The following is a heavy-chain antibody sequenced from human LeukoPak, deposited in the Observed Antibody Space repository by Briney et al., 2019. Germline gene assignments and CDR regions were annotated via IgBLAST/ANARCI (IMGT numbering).Heavy chain of an antibody. Sequence: PGGSLRLSCAASGFTFSSYAMSWVRQAPGKGLEWVSAISGSGGSTYYADSVKGRFTISRDNSKNTLYLQMNSLRAEDTAVYYCAKGPSMIVVVMKEYFQHWGQGTLVTVSS. CDR1: GFTFSSYA. V-gene: IGHV3-23*01. CDR2: ISGSGGST. CDR3: AKGPSMIVVVMKEYFQH. J-gene: IGHJ1*01. D-gene: IGHD3-22*01.